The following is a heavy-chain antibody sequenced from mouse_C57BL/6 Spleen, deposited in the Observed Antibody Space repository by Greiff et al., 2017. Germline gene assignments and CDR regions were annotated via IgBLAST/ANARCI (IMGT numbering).Heavy chain of an antibody. J-gene: IGHJ2*01. D-gene: IGHD1-1*01. V-gene: IGHV1-53*01. CDR2: INPRNGGT. CDR3: ARSRGTVVYFDY. Sequence: QVQLQQPGTELVKPGASVKLSCKASGYTFTSYWMHWVKQRPGQGLEWIGNINPRNGGTNYNEKFKSKATLTVDKSSSTAYMQLSSLTSEDSAVYYCARSRGTVVYFDYWGQGTTLTVSS. CDR1: GYTFTSYW.